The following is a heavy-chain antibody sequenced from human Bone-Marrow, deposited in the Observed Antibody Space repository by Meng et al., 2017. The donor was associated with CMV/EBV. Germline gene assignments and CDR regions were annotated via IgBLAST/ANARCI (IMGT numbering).Heavy chain of an antibody. CDR1: GGSFSSSSYY. CDR2: IYYSGST. CDR3: ASQNIQYYVFWSGYYDAFDI. D-gene: IGHD3-3*01. J-gene: IGHJ3*02. Sequence: SETRSLTCTVSGGSFSSSSYYWGWIRQPPGKGLEWIGSIYYSGSTYYNPSLKSRVTRSVDTSNNHFSLNLSSVTAPDTCVYYWASQNIQYYVFWSGYYDAFDIWGQGTMVTVSS. V-gene: IGHV4-39*07.